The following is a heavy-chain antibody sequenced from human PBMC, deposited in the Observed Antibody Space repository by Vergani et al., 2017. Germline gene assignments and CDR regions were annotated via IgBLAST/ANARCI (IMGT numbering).Heavy chain of an antibody. V-gene: IGHV4-59*01. CDR2: IYYSGST. CDR1: GGSISSYY. J-gene: IGHJ6*02. D-gene: IGHD3-22*01. Sequence: QVQLQESGPELVKPSETLSLTYTVSGGSISSYYWSWIRQPPGKGLEWIGYIYYSGSTNYNPSLKSRVTISVDTSKNQFSLKLSSVTAADTAVYYCARYSLGSGSHYYYGMDVWGQGTTVTVSS. CDR3: ARYSLGSGSHYYYGMDV.